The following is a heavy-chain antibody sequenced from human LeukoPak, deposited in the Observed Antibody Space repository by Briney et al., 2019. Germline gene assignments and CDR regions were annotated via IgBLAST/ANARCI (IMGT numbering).Heavy chain of an antibody. J-gene: IGHJ3*02. D-gene: IGHD3-22*01. Sequence: SETLSLTCTVSGGSVSSSSYYWGWIRQPPGKGLGWIGSIYYSGSTYYNPSLKSRVTISVDTPKNQFSLKLSSVTAADTAVYYCARRDYYDSSGYYFDAFDIWGQGTMVTVSS. V-gene: IGHV4-39*07. CDR3: ARRDYYDSSGYYFDAFDI. CDR1: GGSVSSSSYY. CDR2: IYYSGST.